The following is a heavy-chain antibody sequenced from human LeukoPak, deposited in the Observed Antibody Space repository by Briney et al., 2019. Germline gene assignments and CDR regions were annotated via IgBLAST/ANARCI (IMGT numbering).Heavy chain of an antibody. Sequence: GASVKVSCKASGYTFTGYYMHWVRQAPGQGLEWMGWINPNSGGINYAQKFQGRVTMTRDTSISTAYMELSRLRSDDTAVYYCARDGLEATGMDVWGQGTTVTVSS. CDR1: GYTFTGYY. V-gene: IGHV1-2*02. CDR3: ARDGLEATGMDV. CDR2: INPNSGGI. J-gene: IGHJ6*02. D-gene: IGHD1-1*01.